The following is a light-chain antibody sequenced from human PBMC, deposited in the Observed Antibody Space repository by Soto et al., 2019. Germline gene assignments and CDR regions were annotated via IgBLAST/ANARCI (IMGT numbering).Light chain of an antibody. J-gene: IGKJ5*01. CDR2: GAS. CDR3: QQYGSSPPVT. CDR1: QSVSSSY. Sequence: DIVLTQSPGTLSLSPGEGATLSCRASQSVSSSYLAWYQQKPGQPPRLLIYGASRRATGIPDRFSGSGSGTGFTLTISRPEPEDFAVYYCQQYGSSPPVTFGQGTRLEL. V-gene: IGKV3-20*01.